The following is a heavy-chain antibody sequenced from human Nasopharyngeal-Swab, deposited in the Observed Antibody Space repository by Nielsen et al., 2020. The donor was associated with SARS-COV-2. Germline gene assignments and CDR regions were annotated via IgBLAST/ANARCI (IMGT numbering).Heavy chain of an antibody. V-gene: IGHV3-48*02. CDR2: ISGGSRAI. Sequence: WIRQPPGKGLEWVSYISGGSRAIYYADSVKGRFTVSRDNGKNSLHLQMSSLRDEDTDVYYCARDSRVAYSMDVWGQGTTVTVSS. J-gene: IGHJ6*02. D-gene: IGHD2-15*01. CDR3: ARDSRVAYSMDV.